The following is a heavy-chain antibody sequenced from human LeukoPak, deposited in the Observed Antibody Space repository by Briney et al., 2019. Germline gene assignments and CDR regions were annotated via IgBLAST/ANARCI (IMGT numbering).Heavy chain of an antibody. CDR3: ARLSIVGATNFDY. CDR1: GASITSYY. J-gene: IGHJ4*02. Sequence: SETLSLTCTVSGASITSYYWSWIRQPPGKGLEWIGYIYYSGSTTYKPSLKSRVTISVDTSKNQFSLKLSSVTAADTDVYYCARLSIVGATNFDYWGQGTLVTVSS. D-gene: IGHD1-26*01. CDR2: IYYSGST. V-gene: IGHV4-59*08.